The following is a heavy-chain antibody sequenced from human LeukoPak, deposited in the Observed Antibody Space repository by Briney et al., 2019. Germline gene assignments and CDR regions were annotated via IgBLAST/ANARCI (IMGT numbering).Heavy chain of an antibody. Sequence: GGSLRLSCAASGFTFSSYAMSWVRQAPGKGLEWVSAISGSGGSTYYADSVKGRFTISRDNSKNTLYLQMNSLRAEGTAVYYCATLRSTSSSLGYYYYGMDVWGQGTTVTVSS. D-gene: IGHD2-2*01. V-gene: IGHV3-23*01. J-gene: IGHJ6*02. CDR3: ATLRSTSSSLGYYYYGMDV. CDR2: ISGSGGST. CDR1: GFTFSSYA.